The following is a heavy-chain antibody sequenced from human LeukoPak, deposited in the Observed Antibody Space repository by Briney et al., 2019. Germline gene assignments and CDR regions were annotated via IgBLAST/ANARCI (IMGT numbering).Heavy chain of an antibody. CDR3: ASRYCSSTSCLDY. J-gene: IGHJ4*02. CDR1: GGSISSYY. D-gene: IGHD2-2*01. V-gene: IGHV4-59*08. Sequence: SETLSLTCTVSGGSISSYYWSWIRQPPGKGLEWIGYIYYSGSTNYNPSLKSRVTISVDTSKNQFSLKLSSVTAADTAVYYCASRYCSSTSCLDYWGQGTLVTVSS. CDR2: IYYSGST.